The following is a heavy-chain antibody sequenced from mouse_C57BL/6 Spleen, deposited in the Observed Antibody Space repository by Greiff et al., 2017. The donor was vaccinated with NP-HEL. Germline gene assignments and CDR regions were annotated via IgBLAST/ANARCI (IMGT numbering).Heavy chain of an antibody. Sequence: VQLQQPGAELVRPGSSVKLSCKASGYTFTSYWMHWVKQRPIQGLEWIGNIDPSDSETHYNQKFKDKATLTVDKSSSTAYMQLSSLTSEDSAVYYCARKGGDYYGSSTFDYWGQGTTLTVSS. D-gene: IGHD1-1*01. J-gene: IGHJ2*01. CDR3: ARKGGDYYGSSTFDY. CDR2: IDPSDSET. V-gene: IGHV1-52*01. CDR1: GYTFTSYW.